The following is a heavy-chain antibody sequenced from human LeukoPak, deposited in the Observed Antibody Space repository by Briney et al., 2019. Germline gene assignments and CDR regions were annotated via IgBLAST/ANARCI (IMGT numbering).Heavy chain of an antibody. V-gene: IGHV4-34*01. D-gene: IGHD7-27*01. CDR3: ARVNWGSYNWFDP. J-gene: IGHJ5*02. CDR2: INHSGST. CDR1: GGSFSGYY. Sequence: SSETLSLTCAVYGGSFSGYYWSWIRQPPGKGLEWSGEINHSGSTNYNPSLKSRVTISVDTSKNQFSLKLSSVTAADTAVYYCARVNWGSYNWFDPWGQGTLVTVSS.